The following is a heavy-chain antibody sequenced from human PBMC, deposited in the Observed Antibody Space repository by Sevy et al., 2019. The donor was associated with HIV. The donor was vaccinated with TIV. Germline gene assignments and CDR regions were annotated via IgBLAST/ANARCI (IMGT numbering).Heavy chain of an antibody. Sequence: GGSLRLSCAASGFTFSSYGMHWVRQAPGKGLEWVAVISYDGSNKYYADSVKGRFTISRDNSKNTLYLQMNSLRVEDTAVYYCAKDGRYYDFWSGYYNLDYWGQGTLVTVSS. D-gene: IGHD3-3*01. CDR1: GFTFSSYG. J-gene: IGHJ4*02. CDR3: AKDGRYYDFWSGYYNLDY. V-gene: IGHV3-30*18. CDR2: ISYDGSNK.